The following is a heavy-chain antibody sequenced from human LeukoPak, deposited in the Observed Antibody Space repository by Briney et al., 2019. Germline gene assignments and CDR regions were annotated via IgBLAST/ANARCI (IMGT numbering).Heavy chain of an antibody. D-gene: IGHD3-22*01. J-gene: IGHJ4*02. V-gene: IGHV3-9*01. CDR1: GFTFDDYA. Sequence: GGSLRLSCAASGFTFDDYAMHWVRQAPGKGLEWVSGISWNSGSIGYADSVKGRFTISRDNAKNSLYLQMNSLRVEDTAVYYCARDRYDSSGYYCISDYWGQGTLVTVSS. CDR3: ARDRYDSSGYYCISDY. CDR2: ISWNSGSI.